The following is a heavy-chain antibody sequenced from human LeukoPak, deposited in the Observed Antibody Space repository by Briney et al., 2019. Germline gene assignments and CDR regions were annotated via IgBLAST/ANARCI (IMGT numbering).Heavy chain of an antibody. Sequence: GGSLRLSCAASGFTFSSYAMSWVRQAPGKGLEWDSAISGSGGSTYYKDSVKGRFTISRDNSKNSLYLQMNSLRTEDTALYYCAKGYSSGWYPFDYWGQGTLVTVSS. CDR2: ISGSGGST. J-gene: IGHJ4*02. D-gene: IGHD6-19*01. V-gene: IGHV3-23*01. CDR1: GFTFSSYA. CDR3: AKGYSSGWYPFDY.